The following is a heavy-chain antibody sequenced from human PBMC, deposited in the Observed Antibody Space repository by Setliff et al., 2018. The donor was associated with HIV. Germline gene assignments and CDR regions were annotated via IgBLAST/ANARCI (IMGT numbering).Heavy chain of an antibody. CDR2: IYHSGST. Sequence: SETLSLTCAVSGYSISSGYYWGWIRQPPGKGLEWIGSIYHSGSTYNNPSLKSRVTISVDTSKNQFSLKLTSVTAADTAVYYCARTLRAAAMGYFGYWGQGTLVTVSS. CDR1: GYSISSGYY. D-gene: IGHD5-18*01. J-gene: IGHJ4*02. V-gene: IGHV4-38-2*01. CDR3: ARTLRAAAMGYFGY.